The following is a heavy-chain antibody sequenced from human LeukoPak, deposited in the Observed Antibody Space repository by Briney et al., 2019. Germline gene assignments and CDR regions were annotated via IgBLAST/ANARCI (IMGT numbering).Heavy chain of an antibody. V-gene: IGHV1-2*02. Sequence: ASVKVSCKASGYTFTGYYMHWVRQAPGQGLEWMGWINPNSGGTNYAQKFQGRVTMTRDTSISTAYMELSRLRSDDTAVYYCARVPSSGWYRSLAFDIWGQGTMVTVSS. CDR3: ARVPSSGWYRSLAFDI. D-gene: IGHD6-19*01. CDR2: INPNSGGT. J-gene: IGHJ3*02. CDR1: GYTFTGYY.